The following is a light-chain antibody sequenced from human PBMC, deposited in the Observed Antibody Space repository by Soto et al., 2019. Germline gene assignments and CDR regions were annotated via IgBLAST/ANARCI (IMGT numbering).Light chain of an antibody. V-gene: IGKV3-15*01. CDR3: QQYNNWPPWT. CDR1: QSVSSN. CDR2: GAS. Sequence: EIVKTQSPATLYVSPGERVTLSRRASQSVSSNLAWYQQKPGQAPRLLIYGASTRATGIPARFSGSGSGTEFTLTISSLQSEDFAVYYCQQYNNWPPWTFGQGTKV. J-gene: IGKJ1*01.